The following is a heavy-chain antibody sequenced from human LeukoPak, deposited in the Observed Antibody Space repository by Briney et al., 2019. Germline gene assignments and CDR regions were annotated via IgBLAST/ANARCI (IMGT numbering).Heavy chain of an antibody. CDR3: AKGRKDSSGYYYPRYYFDY. Sequence: GGSLRLSCAASGFTFSSYRMTWVRQAPGKGLEWISYISGSNSPIDYADSVKGRFTISRDNSKNSLYLHMNSLRDEDTAVYYCAKGRKDSSGYYYPRYYFDYWGQGTLVTVSS. D-gene: IGHD3-22*01. V-gene: IGHV3-48*02. CDR1: GFTFSSYR. CDR2: ISGSNSPI. J-gene: IGHJ4*02.